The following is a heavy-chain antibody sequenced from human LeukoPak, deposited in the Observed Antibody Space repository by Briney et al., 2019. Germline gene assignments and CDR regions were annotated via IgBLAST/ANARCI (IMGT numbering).Heavy chain of an antibody. CDR3: AKAHRGGSGSYYSLDY. CDR2: IRYDGSNK. J-gene: IGHJ4*02. Sequence: GGSLRLSCAASGFIFSSYGMHWVRQAPGKGLEWVAFIRYDGSNKYYADSVKGRFTISRDNSKNTLYLQMNSLRAEDTAVYYCAKAHRGGSGSYYSLDYWGQGTLVTVSS. D-gene: IGHD3-10*01. CDR1: GFIFSSYG. V-gene: IGHV3-30*02.